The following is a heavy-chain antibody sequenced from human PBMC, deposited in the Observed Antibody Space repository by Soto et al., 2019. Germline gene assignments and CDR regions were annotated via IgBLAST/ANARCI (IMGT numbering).Heavy chain of an antibody. J-gene: IGHJ4*02. V-gene: IGHV4-39*01. CDR1: GGSISSSTYY. CDR2: IYYSGST. CDR3: ARQPVGSSGDY. Sequence: NPSETLSLTCTVSGGSISSSTYYWGWIRKPPGTGLEYIGSIYYSGSTYYNPSLKSRVTISVDTSKNQFSLKVSSVTAADTAVYYCARQPVGSSGDYWGQGTLVTVS. D-gene: IGHD6-13*01.